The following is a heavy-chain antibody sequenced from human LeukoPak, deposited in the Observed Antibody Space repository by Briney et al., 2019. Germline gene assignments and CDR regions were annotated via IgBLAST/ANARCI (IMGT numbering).Heavy chain of an antibody. CDR3: ARDWSGELLHGGDY. V-gene: IGHV1-69*04. CDR2: IIPILGIA. J-gene: IGHJ4*02. Sequence: ASVKVSCKASGGTFSSYAISWVRQAPGQGLEWMGRIIPILGIANYAQKFQGRVTITADKSTSTAYMELSSLRSEDTAVYYCARDWSGELLHGGDYWGQGTLVTVSS. CDR1: GGTFSSYA. D-gene: IGHD1-26*01.